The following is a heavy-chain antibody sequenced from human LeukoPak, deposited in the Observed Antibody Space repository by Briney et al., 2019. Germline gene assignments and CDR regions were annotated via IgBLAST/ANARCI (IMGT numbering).Heavy chain of an antibody. CDR1: GFSFNGYG. CDR2: ISSDGSGK. CDR3: ARDYIYYDSSGYYY. Sequence: GGSLRLSCLASGFSFNGYGMHWVRQAPGKGLEWVSLISSDGSGKYYADSVKGRFTISRDNAKNTLYLQMNSLRAEDTAVYYCARDYIYYDSSGYYYWGQGTLVTVSS. D-gene: IGHD3-22*01. V-gene: IGHV3-30-3*01. J-gene: IGHJ4*02.